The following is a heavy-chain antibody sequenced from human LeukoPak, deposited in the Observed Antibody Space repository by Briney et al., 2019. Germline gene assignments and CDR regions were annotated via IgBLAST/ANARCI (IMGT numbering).Heavy chain of an antibody. J-gene: IGHJ4*02. Sequence: ASVKVSCKASGYTFPGYYMHWVRQAPGQGFEWMGWINPNSGGTNYAQKFQGRVTMTRDTSISTAYMELSRLRSDDTAVYYCARSRSRDCSSTSCYSYGLDYWGQGTLVTVSS. CDR1: GYTFPGYY. CDR2: INPNSGGT. D-gene: IGHD2-2*01. CDR3: ARSRSRDCSSTSCYSYGLDY. V-gene: IGHV1-2*02.